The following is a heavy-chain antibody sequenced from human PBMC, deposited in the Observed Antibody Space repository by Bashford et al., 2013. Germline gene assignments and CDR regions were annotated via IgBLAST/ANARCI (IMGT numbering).Heavy chain of an antibody. D-gene: IGHD3-3*01. CDR2: ITGSGASL. CDR3: GSAYYEISPFKY. V-gene: IGHV3-11*01. J-gene: IGHJ4*02. Sequence: RQAPGKGLEWISYITGSGASLYYADSVKGRFTISRDNSKNSLYLEMNSLRAEDTAVYYCGSAYYEISPFKYWGQGTLVTVSS.